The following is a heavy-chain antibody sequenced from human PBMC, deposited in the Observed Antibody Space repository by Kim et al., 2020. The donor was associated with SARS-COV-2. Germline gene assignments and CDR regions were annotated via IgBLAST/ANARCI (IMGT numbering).Heavy chain of an antibody. D-gene: IGHD6-13*01. V-gene: IGHV1-3*01. Sequence: ASVKVSCKASGYTFTSYAMHWVRQAPGQRLEWMGWINAGNGNTKYSQKFQGRVTITRDTSASTAYMELSSLRSEDTAVYYCARDQYSSSWYGGDFDYWGQGTLVTVSS. CDR2: INAGNGNT. CDR1: GYTFTSYA. J-gene: IGHJ4*02. CDR3: ARDQYSSSWYGGDFDY.